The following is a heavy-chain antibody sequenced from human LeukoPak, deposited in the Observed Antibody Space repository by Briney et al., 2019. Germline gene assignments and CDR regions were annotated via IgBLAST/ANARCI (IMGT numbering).Heavy chain of an antibody. Sequence: SVKVSCKTSGFTFSTSAVQWVRQARGQRLEWIGWIIVGSGATNYAQSLQGRFTITRDMSTNTAYMELSSLGSEDSAVYYCAAVLYGVYTDCCTFHLWGQGTLVTVSS. CDR1: GFTFSTSA. J-gene: IGHJ3*01. V-gene: IGHV1-58*01. D-gene: IGHD4-17*01. CDR3: AAVLYGVYTDCCTFHL. CDR2: IIVGSGAT.